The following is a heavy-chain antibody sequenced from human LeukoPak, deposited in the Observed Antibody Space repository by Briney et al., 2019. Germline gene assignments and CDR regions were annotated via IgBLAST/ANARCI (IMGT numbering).Heavy chain of an antibody. V-gene: IGHV4-30-2*01. CDR1: GGSISSGGYS. J-gene: IGHJ5*02. D-gene: IGHD2-21*02. CDR2: IYHSGST. CDR3: ARGLLYCGGDCYPAP. Sequence: SQTLSLTCAVSGGSISSGGYSWSWIRQPPGKGLEWIGYIYHSGSTYYNPSLKSRVTISVDRSKNQFSLKLSSVTAADTAVYYCARGLLYCGGDCYPAPWGQGTLVTVSS.